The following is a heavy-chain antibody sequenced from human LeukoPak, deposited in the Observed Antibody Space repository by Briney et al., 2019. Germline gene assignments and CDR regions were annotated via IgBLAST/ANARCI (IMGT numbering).Heavy chain of an antibody. D-gene: IGHD2-2*01. CDR3: AREVPAAENNWFDP. Sequence: ASVKVSCKASGYTFIVYYMHWVRQAPGQGVEWMGWINPNSSGTDYAQKFHGRVTMTRDTSISTAYMELNRLKSDDTAVYYCAREVPAAENNWFDPWGQGTLVTVSS. J-gene: IGHJ5*02. V-gene: IGHV1-2*02. CDR1: GYTFIVYY. CDR2: INPNSSGT.